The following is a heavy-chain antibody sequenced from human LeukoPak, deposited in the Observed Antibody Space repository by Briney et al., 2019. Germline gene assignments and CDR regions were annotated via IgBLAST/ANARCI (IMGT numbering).Heavy chain of an antibody. D-gene: IGHD3-10*02. V-gene: IGHV3-48*01. CDR2: ISSSSSTI. CDR1: GFTFSSYS. J-gene: IGHJ6*04. Sequence: GGSLRLSCATSGFTFSSYSMNWVRQAPGKGLEWVSYISSSSSTIYYADSVKGRFTISRDNAKNSLYLQMNSLRAEDTAVYYCAELGITMIGGVWGKGTTVTISS. CDR3: AELGITMIGGV.